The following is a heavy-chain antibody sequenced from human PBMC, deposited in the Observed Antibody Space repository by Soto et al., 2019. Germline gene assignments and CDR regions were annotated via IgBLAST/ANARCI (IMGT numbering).Heavy chain of an antibody. CDR2: ITSGVTT. D-gene: IGHD1-26*01. V-gene: IGHV3-23*01. CDR3: AKERLGRGFDY. CDR1: GFTFSNYA. J-gene: IGHJ4*02. Sequence: EVQLLESGGDLVQPGGSLRLSCAASGFTFSNYAMGWVRQAPGKGLEWVSTITSGVTTYYADSGKGRFTISRDNSKNTVDLQMNSLRADDTAVYYCAKERLGRGFDYWGQGTLVTVSS.